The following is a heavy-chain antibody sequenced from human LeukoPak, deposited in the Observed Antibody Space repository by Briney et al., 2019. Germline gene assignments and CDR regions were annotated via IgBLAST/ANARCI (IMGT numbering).Heavy chain of an antibody. Sequence: PGGSLRLSCVASGFTLRSYGMKSVRQTPGKWLEWVSSISVMGDSTFYADSAKGRFSISRDNSKNTLYLQVNGLRTEDTALYYCAKDRLLNCRGDCYIFDSWGQGTVVTVSS. CDR3: AKDRLLNCRGDCYIFDS. D-gene: IGHD2-21*02. CDR1: GFTLRSYG. V-gene: IGHV3-23*01. J-gene: IGHJ4*02. CDR2: ISVMGDST.